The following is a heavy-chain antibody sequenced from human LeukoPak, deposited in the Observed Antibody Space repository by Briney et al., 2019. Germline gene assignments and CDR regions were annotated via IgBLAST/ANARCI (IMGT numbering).Heavy chain of an antibody. J-gene: IGHJ4*02. V-gene: IGHV3-23*01. CDR2: ITSSGAAT. D-gene: IGHD3-22*01. CDR3: AKDRPNYYGSNGHYYKLNGDC. CDR1: GFTFSSYA. Sequence: GGSLRLSCAASGFTFSSYAMSWVRQAPGKGLEWVSSITSSGAATYYAGSAKGRFTISRDNSDNPLYLQMNSLRAEDTAVYYCAKDRPNYYGSNGHYYKLNGDCWGQGTLVTVSS.